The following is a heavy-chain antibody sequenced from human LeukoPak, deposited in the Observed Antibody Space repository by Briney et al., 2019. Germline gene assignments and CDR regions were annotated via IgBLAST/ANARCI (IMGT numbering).Heavy chain of an antibody. D-gene: IGHD2-2*01. CDR2: INHSGST. CDR3: ARVVQGFDDFEI. CDR1: GDSISRDY. Sequence: SSETLSLTCTVSGDSISRDYWSWIRQPPGKGLEWIGEINHSGSTNYNPSLKNRVTISVDTSKNQFSLKLSSVTAADTAVYYCARVVQGFDDFEIWGQGTMVTVSS. J-gene: IGHJ3*02. V-gene: IGHV4-34*01.